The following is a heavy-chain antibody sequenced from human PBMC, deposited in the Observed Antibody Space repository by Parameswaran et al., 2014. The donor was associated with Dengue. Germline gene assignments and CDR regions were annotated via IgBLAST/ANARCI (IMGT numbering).Heavy chain of an antibody. J-gene: IGHJ5*02. D-gene: IGHD5-12*01. Sequence: WIRQPPGKGLEWMGIIYPGDSDTRYSPSFQGQVTISADKSISTAYLQWSSLKASDTAMYYCARYAPAEKDIVATILWWFDPWGQGTLVTVSS. CDR3: ARYAPAEKDIVATILWWFDP. CDR2: IYPGDSDT. V-gene: IGHV5-51*01.